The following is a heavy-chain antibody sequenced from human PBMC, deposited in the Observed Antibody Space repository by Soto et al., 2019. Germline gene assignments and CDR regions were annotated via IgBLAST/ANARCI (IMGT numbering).Heavy chain of an antibody. Sequence: VQLLESGGGLVQPGGSLRLSCAASGFTFSSYAMSWVRQAPGKGLEWVSAISGSGGSTYYADSVKGRFTISRDNSKNTLYLQMNSLRAEDTAVYYCAKDVGKWELLRGYYYGMDVWGQGTTVTVSS. CDR1: GFTFSSYA. D-gene: IGHD1-26*01. V-gene: IGHV3-23*01. CDR2: ISGSGGST. J-gene: IGHJ6*02. CDR3: AKDVGKWELLRGYYYGMDV.